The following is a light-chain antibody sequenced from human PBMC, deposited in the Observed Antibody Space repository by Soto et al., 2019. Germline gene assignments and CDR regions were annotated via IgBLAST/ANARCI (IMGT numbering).Light chain of an antibody. J-gene: IGKJ1*01. CDR2: GAS. CDR3: QQYGSSPPSWT. CDR1: QSVSSSY. V-gene: IGKV3-20*01. Sequence: ETVLTQSPGTQSLSPGERATLSSRASQSVSSSYLAWYQQKHGQAPRLLIYGASSRATGIPDRFSGSGSGTDFTLTISRLEPEDFAVYYCQQYGSSPPSWTFGQGTKVEIK.